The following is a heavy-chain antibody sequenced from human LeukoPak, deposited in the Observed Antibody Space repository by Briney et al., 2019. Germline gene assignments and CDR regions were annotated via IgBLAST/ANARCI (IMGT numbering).Heavy chain of an antibody. J-gene: IGHJ6*02. CDR2: INPNSGGT. CDR1: GYTFTGYY. V-gene: IGHV1-2*02. CDR3: ARDHPRAIFGVVISYGMDV. Sequence: GASVKVSCKASGYTFTGYYMHWVRQAPGQGLEWMGWINPNSGGTNYAQKFRGRVTMTRDTSISTAYMELSRLRSDDTAVYYCARDHPRAIFGVVISYGMDVWGQGTTVTVSS. D-gene: IGHD3-3*01.